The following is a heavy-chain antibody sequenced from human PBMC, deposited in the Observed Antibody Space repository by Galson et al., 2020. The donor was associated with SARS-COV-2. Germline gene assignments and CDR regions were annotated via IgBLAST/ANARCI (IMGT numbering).Heavy chain of an antibody. J-gene: IGHJ6*02. D-gene: IGHD3-9*01. V-gene: IGHV3-30*18. Sequence: GESLKISCAASGFTFSSYGMHWVRQAPGKGLEWVAVISYDGSNKYYADSAKGRFTNSRDNSKNTLYLQMNSLRAEDPAGYYCAKDQSMTYDILTGYSPPLYYYYGMDVWGQGTTVTVSS. CDR1: GFTFSSYG. CDR2: ISYDGSNK. CDR3: AKDQSMTYDILTGYSPPLYYYYGMDV.